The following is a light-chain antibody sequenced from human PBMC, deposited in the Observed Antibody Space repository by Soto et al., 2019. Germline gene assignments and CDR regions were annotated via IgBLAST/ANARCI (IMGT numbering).Light chain of an antibody. J-gene: IGKJ1*01. V-gene: IGKV3-20*01. CDR3: QPYHSPPVT. CDR2: GAI. Sequence: DMGFSQSPANLSLSPGQRATLSCRASQNIRSNYIAWFQQKPGQPPRLLIYGAINRATGIPARFSGSGSGTEFTLTISSLEPEDFVVYYLQPYHSPPVTFGSRTKV. CDR1: QNIRSNY.